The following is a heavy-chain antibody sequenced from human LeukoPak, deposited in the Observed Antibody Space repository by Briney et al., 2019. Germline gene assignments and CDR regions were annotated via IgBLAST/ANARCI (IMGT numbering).Heavy chain of an antibody. J-gene: IGHJ6*03. Sequence: GGSLRLSCAASGFTFDDYAMNWVRQAPGKGLEWVSSISSSSSYIYYADSVKGRFTISRDNAKNSLYLQMNSLRAEDTAVYYCARQPYGGGRSGDYYYYYYMDVWGKGTTVTVSS. CDR3: ARQPYGGGRSGDYYYYYYMDV. D-gene: IGHD3-16*01. CDR1: GFTFDDYA. CDR2: ISSSSSYI. V-gene: IGHV3-21*01.